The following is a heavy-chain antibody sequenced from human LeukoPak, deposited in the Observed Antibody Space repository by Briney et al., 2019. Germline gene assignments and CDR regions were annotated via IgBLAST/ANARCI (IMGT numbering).Heavy chain of an antibody. CDR3: TRRRAFEVLDY. Sequence: SETLSLTCTVSDDSISSISYYWGWIRQPPGMGLEWIGSISYTGSTYYNPSLKSRVTISVDTSKNQFSLKLSSVTAADSAVYYCTRRRAFEVLDYWGQGTLVIVSS. J-gene: IGHJ4*02. CDR2: ISYTGST. D-gene: IGHD1-1*01. CDR1: DDSISSISYY. V-gene: IGHV4-39*01.